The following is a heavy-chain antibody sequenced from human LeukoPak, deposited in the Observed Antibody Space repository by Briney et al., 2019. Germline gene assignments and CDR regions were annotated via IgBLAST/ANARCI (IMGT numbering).Heavy chain of an antibody. Sequence: PGGSLRLSCAASGITFSTYSMNWVRQAPGKGLEWVANIKYDGTEKDYVDSVKGRFTISRDNAKNSLYLQMNSLRAEDTAVYYCARDTAYSGSYYELDYWGQGTLVTVSS. D-gene: IGHD1-26*01. J-gene: IGHJ4*02. CDR1: GITFSTYS. CDR3: ARDTAYSGSYYELDY. V-gene: IGHV3-7*01. CDR2: IKYDGTEK.